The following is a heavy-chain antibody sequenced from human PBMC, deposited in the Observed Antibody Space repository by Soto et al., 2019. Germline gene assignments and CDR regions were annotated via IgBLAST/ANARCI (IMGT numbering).Heavy chain of an antibody. V-gene: IGHV3-23*01. CDR2: IYGHAART. Sequence: EVQQLESGGGLVQPGGSLRLSCAASGFTFGTYTMNWVRQAPGKGLALFAGIYGHAARTFYADSVKGRFTISRDNSKNTLFLEMNSLRAEDTAVYYWAKDARPDGYWDGDYWGQGTLVTVSS. CDR3: AKDARPDGYWDGDY. D-gene: IGHD5-12*01. J-gene: IGHJ4*02. CDR1: GFTFGTYT.